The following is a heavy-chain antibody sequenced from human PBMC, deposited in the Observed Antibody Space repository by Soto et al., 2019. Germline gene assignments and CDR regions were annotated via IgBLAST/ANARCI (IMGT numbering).Heavy chain of an antibody. D-gene: IGHD5-12*01. CDR1: GYTFTGYD. CDR3: ARDARWLQFSYWYAP. Sequence: ASLNLSCKASGYTFTGYDMHWVRQAPGQGLEWMGWINPNSGGTNYAQKFQGWVTMTRDTSISTAYMELSRLRSDDTAVYYCARDARWLQFSYWYAPWGQGTLVTVSS. V-gene: IGHV1-2*04. CDR2: INPNSGGT. J-gene: IGHJ5*02.